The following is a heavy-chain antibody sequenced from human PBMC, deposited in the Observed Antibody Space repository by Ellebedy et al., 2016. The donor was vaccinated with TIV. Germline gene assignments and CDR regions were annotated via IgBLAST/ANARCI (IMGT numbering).Heavy chain of an antibody. D-gene: IGHD3-22*01. Sequence: SVKVSCXASGGTFSSYAISWVRQAPGQGLEWMGGIIPIFGTANYAQKFQGRVTITADKSTSTAYMELSSLRSEDTAVYYCARTLYYDSRFDPWGQGTLVTVSS. V-gene: IGHV1-69*06. CDR1: GGTFSSYA. CDR2: IIPIFGTA. CDR3: ARTLYYDSRFDP. J-gene: IGHJ5*02.